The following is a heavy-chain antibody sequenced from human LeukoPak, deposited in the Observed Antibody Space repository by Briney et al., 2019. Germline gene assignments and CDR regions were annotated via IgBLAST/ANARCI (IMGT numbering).Heavy chain of an antibody. CDR1: GYTFTSYG. J-gene: IGHJ5*02. Sequence: ASVKVSCKASGYTFTSYGISWVRQAPGQGLEWMGWIGAYNGKTNYAQKFQGRVTMTTGTSTSTAYMELRSLTSDDTAVYYCARTKPAFDPWGQGTLVTVSS. CDR2: IGAYNGKT. CDR3: ARTKPAFDP. V-gene: IGHV1-18*01.